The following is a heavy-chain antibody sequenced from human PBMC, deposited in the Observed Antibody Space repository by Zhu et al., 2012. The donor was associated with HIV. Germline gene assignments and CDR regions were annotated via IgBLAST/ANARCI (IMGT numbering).Heavy chain of an antibody. CDR2: IYYGGST. V-gene: IGHV4-39*01. CDR3: AKTRTSGWYSYAFHV. Sequence: QVQLQESGPGLVKPSETLSLSCTVSGGTISSSSYFWAWIRQTPGKGLEWIGSIYYGGSTHYNPSLKSRLSISVDTSKNQFSLKLSSVTAADTALYHCAKTRTSGWYSYAFHVWAKGQWSRLF. CDR1: GGTISSSSYF. D-gene: IGHD6-19*01. J-gene: IGHJ3*01.